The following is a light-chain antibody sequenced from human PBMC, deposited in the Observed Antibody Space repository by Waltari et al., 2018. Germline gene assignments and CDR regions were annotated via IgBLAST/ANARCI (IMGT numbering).Light chain of an antibody. Sequence: IVMTQYPLSLSVTPGEPASISCRSSQSLLHSSGNTVLDWYLQKPGQSPQLLIYLISNRASGVPDRFSGSGSGTDFTLKISRVEAEDVGVYFCMQARQTPWTFGQGTKVEIK. CDR2: LIS. CDR1: QSLLHSSGNTV. V-gene: IGKV2-28*01. J-gene: IGKJ1*01. CDR3: MQARQTPWT.